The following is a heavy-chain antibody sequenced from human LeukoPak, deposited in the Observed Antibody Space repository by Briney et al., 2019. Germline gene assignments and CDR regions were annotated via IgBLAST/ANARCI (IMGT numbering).Heavy chain of an antibody. CDR3: ARDLSGYYGAGFDP. Sequence: SETLSLTCTVSGGSVSSGSYYWNWIRQSPGKGLEWIGYSDYSGSTNYNPSLKSRVTISVDTSKNQFSLKLTSVTAADTAVYYCARDLSGYYGAGFDPWGQGTLVTVSS. J-gene: IGHJ5*02. CDR1: GGSVSSGSYY. V-gene: IGHV4-61*01. CDR2: SDYSGST. D-gene: IGHD3-10*01.